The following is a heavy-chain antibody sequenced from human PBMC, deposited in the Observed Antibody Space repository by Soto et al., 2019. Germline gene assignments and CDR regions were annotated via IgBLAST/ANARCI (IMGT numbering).Heavy chain of an antibody. CDR1: GFTFNSVS. V-gene: IGHV3-30*04. D-gene: IGHD2-21*02. Sequence: QVQLVESGGGMAQAGASLRLSCTGSGFTFNSVSQHWVRQGPDKGLEWVAVVSFDGKVTYYADSVKGRFTVSRDISKNNIYLQANSLRPEDTAEYYCAREPYGDSQYFDYWGEGTPVTVSS. CDR2: VSFDGKVT. CDR3: AREPYGDSQYFDY. J-gene: IGHJ4*02.